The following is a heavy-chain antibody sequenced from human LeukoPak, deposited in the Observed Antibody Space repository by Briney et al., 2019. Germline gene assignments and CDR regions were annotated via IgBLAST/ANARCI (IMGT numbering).Heavy chain of an antibody. V-gene: IGHV3-66*02. CDR1: GFTVSSSY. J-gene: IGHJ4*02. Sequence: PGGSLRLSCAASGFTVSSSYMNWVRQAPGKGLEWVSVIYTGGSTDYADSVKGRFTISRDSSRNTLDLQMNGLRAEDTAVYYCTRAGCSSGWYPFDYWGQGTLVTVSS. D-gene: IGHD6-19*01. CDR2: IYTGGST. CDR3: TRAGCSSGWYPFDY.